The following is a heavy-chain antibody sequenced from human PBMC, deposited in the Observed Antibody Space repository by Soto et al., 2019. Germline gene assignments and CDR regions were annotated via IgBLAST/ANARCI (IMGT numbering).Heavy chain of an antibody. D-gene: IGHD6-13*01. J-gene: IGHJ4*02. V-gene: IGHV4-30-2*01. CDR1: GGSISGTTYS. Sequence: SETLSLTCAVSGGSISGTTYSWSWIRQPAGKGLEWIGYIYDSGNTYYNPSLKSQFSISVDRSKNQFSLKLSSVTAADTAVYYCARGQGAAAGHSNFDYWGQGALVTVSS. CDR3: ARGQGAAAGHSNFDY. CDR2: IYDSGNT.